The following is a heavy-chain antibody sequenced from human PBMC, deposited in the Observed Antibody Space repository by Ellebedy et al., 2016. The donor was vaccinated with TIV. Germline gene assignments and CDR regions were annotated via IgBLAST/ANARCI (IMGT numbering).Heavy chain of an antibody. CDR2: ISYDGSNK. J-gene: IGHJ4*02. CDR3: ARGGGWFGELLPLDY. D-gene: IGHD3-10*01. Sequence: GGSLRLXCAASGFTFSSYAMHWVRQAPGKGLEWVAVISYDGSNKYYADSVKGRFTISRDNSKNTLYLQMNSLRAEDTAVYYCARGGGWFGELLPLDYWGQGTLVTVSS. CDR1: GFTFSSYA. V-gene: IGHV3-30-3*01.